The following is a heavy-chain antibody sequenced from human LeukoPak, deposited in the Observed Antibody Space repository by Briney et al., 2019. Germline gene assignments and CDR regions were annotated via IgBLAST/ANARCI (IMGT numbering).Heavy chain of an antibody. D-gene: IGHD3-22*01. CDR3: AKRITMIVVGAFDI. CDR2: ISGSGGST. J-gene: IGHJ3*02. V-gene: IGHV3-23*01. CDR1: GLTFSSYA. Sequence: GGSLRLSCAASGLTFSSYAMSWVRQAPGKGLEWVSTISGSGGSTYYADSVKGRFTISRDNSKNILYLQMNSLRAEDTAVYYCAKRITMIVVGAFDIWGQGTMVTVSS.